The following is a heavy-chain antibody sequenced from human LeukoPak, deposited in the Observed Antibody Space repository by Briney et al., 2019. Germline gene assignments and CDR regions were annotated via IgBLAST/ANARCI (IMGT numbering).Heavy chain of an antibody. V-gene: IGHV3-74*03. J-gene: IGHJ4*02. CDR1: GFTFSSYW. CDR3: ARQLGYCDSGTCYFDY. CDR2: INGGGSST. Sequence: GGSLRLSCAASGFTFSSYWMHWVRQAPGKGLEWVSSINGGGSSTSYADSVKGRFTISRDNSKTTLFLQMNSLRAEDTAVYYCARQLGYCDSGTCYFDYWGQGTLVTASS. D-gene: IGHD2-15*01.